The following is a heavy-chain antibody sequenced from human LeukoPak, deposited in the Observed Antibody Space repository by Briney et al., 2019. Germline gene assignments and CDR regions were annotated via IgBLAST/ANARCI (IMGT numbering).Heavy chain of an antibody. CDR3: ARVEGGGYYYGSGSQHFDY. CDR2: IYYSGST. CDR1: GGSISSSSYY. J-gene: IGHJ4*02. V-gene: IGHV4-39*07. D-gene: IGHD3-10*01. Sequence: PSETLSLTCTVSGGSISSSSYYWGWIRQPPGKGLEWIGSIYYSGSTYYNPSLKSRVTISVDTSKNQFSLKLNSATAADTAVYYCARVEGGGYYYGSGSQHFDYWGQGTLVTVSS.